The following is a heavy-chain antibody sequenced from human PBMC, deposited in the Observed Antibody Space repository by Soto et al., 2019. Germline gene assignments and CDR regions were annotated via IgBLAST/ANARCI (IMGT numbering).Heavy chain of an antibody. D-gene: IGHD3-10*01. CDR1: GYTFTSYG. V-gene: IGHV1-18*01. CDR2: ISAYNGNT. CDR3: ARGSRANYGSGSYYNHFDY. J-gene: IGHJ4*02. Sequence: ASVKVSCKASGYTFTSYGISWVRQAPGQGLEWMGWISAYNGNTNYAQKLQGRVTMTTDTSTSTAYMELRSLRSDDTAVYYCARGSRANYGSGSYYNHFDYWGQGTLVTVSS.